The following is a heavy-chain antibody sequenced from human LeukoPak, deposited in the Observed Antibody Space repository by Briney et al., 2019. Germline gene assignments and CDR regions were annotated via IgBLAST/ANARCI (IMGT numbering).Heavy chain of an antibody. D-gene: IGHD6-13*01. CDR2: IVVGSGNT. CDR3: AARSAAAGTEFDY. Sequence: SVKVSCKASGFTFTSSAMQWVRQARGQRLEWIGWIVVGSGNTNYAQKFQERVTITRDMSTSTAYMELSSLRSEDTAVYYCAARSAAAGTEFDYWGQGTLVTVSS. V-gene: IGHV1-58*02. CDR1: GFTFTSSA. J-gene: IGHJ4*02.